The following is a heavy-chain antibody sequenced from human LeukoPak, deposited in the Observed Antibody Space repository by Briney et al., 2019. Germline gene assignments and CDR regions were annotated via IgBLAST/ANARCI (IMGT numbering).Heavy chain of an antibody. D-gene: IGHD3-3*01. CDR1: GYTFTIYY. CDR3: ARDSLYDFWSGYYGGGSDY. Sequence: ASVKVSFKASGYTFTIYYMHWVRQAPGQGLEWMGIINPSGGSTSYAQKFQGRVTMTRDTSTSTVYMELSSLRSEDTAVYYCARDSLYDFWSGYYGGGSDYWGQGTLVTVSS. V-gene: IGHV1-46*01. J-gene: IGHJ4*02. CDR2: INPSGGST.